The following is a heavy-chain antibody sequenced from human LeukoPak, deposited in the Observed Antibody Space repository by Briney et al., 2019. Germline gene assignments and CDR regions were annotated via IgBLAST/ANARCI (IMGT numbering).Heavy chain of an antibody. CDR3: ARQEIGLRSFDP. Sequence: SETLSLTCTVSGGSIGSSTSYWGWIRQPPGKGLEWIGSIYYSGSTYYNPSLKSRVTISVDTSKNQFSLKLTSVTAADTAVYYCARQEIGLRSFDPWGQGTLVTVSS. J-gene: IGHJ5*02. D-gene: IGHD3/OR15-3a*01. CDR1: GGSIGSSTSY. CDR2: IYYSGST. V-gene: IGHV4-39*01.